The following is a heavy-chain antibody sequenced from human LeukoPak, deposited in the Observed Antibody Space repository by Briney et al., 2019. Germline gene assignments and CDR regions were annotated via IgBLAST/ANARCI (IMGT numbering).Heavy chain of an antibody. V-gene: IGHV4-59*01. CDR1: GDSISNYY. CDR2: IYSSGST. D-gene: IGHD3-16*01. Sequence: SETLSLTCTVSGDSISNYYWSWIRQPPGMGLEWIGYIYSSGSTKYNPSLKSRVTISVDTSKNQFSLKLTSVTAADTAVYYCARETSQKGAHYMDVWGKGTTVTISS. J-gene: IGHJ6*03. CDR3: ARETSQKGAHYMDV.